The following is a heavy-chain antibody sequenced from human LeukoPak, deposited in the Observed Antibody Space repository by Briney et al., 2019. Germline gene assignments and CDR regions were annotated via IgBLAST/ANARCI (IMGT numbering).Heavy chain of an antibody. CDR3: ARVLIYYWYFDL. D-gene: IGHD2-21*01. CDR1: GITVSSNY. CDR2: IYSGGNT. J-gene: IGHJ2*01. Sequence: GGSLRLSCAASGITVSSNYMSWVRQAPGKGLEWVSVIYSGGNTYYADSVKGRFTISRDNSKNTLYLQMNSLRAEDAAVYYCARVLIYYWYFDLWGRGTLVTVSS. V-gene: IGHV3-53*01.